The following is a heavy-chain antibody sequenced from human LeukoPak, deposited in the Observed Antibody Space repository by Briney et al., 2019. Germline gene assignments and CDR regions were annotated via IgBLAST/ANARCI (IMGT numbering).Heavy chain of an antibody. CDR3: ARLEGWELLIDY. CDR2: ISSSSSYI. D-gene: IGHD1-26*01. V-gene: IGHV3-21*01. J-gene: IGHJ4*02. Sequence: GGSLRLSCAPSGFTFSLYGMHWVRQAPGKGLEWVSSISSSSSYIYYADSVKGRFTISRDNAKNSLYLQMNSLRAEDTAVYYCARLEGWELLIDYWGQGTLVTVSS. CDR1: GFTFSLYG.